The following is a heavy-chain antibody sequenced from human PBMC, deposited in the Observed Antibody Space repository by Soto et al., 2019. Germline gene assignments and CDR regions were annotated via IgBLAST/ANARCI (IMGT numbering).Heavy chain of an antibody. V-gene: IGHV3-73*01. CDR2: IRSKANSYAT. CDR1: GFPFSGCA. J-gene: IGHJ6*02. Sequence: GGSLRQSCAASGFPFSGCAMHWVRQASGKGLEWVGRIRSKANSYATAYAASVEGRFTISRDDSKKTAYLQMNSLKTEDTAVYYCTRRDDSSSKIYYYYYGMDVWGQGTTVTVSS. CDR3: TRRDDSSSKIYYYYYGMDV. D-gene: IGHD6-6*01.